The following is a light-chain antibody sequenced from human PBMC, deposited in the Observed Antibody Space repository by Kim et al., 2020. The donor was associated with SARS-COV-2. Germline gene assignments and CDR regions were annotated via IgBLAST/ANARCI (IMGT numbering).Light chain of an antibody. J-gene: IGLJ1*01. V-gene: IGLV3-19*01. Sequence: SSELTQDPAVSVALGQTVRITCQGDSLRTYYGAWYQQKPGQAPILLIYNKNNRPSGIPDRFSVSTSGDTASLTITGAQAEDEADYYCNSRDNSAHRLGVF. CDR2: NKN. CDR1: SLRTYY. CDR3: NSRDNSAHRLGV.